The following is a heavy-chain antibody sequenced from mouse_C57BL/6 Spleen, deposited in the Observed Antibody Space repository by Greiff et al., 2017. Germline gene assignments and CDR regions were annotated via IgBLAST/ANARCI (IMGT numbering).Heavy chain of an antibody. Sequence: EVQLQQSGPELVKPGASVKISCKASGYSFTGYMNWVKQSPEKSLEWIGEINPSTGGTTYNQKFKAKATLTVDKSSSTAYMQLKSLTSEDSAVYYCARRGDGYFWYFDVWGTGTTVTVSS. D-gene: IGHD2-3*01. CDR2: INPSTGGT. V-gene: IGHV1-42*01. CDR3: ARRGDGYFWYFDV. J-gene: IGHJ1*03. CDR1: GYSFTGY.